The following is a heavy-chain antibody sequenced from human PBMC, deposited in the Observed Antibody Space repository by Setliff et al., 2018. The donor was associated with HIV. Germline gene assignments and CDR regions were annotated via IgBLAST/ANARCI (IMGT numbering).Heavy chain of an antibody. D-gene: IGHD3-10*01. V-gene: IGHV3-7*03. CDR3: ARHGEDY. CDR1: GFTFSGTW. CDR2: IKQDGTEK. J-gene: IGHJ4*02. Sequence: PGGSLRLSCAASGFTFSGTWMAWVRQAPGKGPEWVASIKQDGTEKHYMDSLKGRFTISRDNADRSIYLQMNSLRLEDTAVYYCARHGEDYWGQGTLVTVSS.